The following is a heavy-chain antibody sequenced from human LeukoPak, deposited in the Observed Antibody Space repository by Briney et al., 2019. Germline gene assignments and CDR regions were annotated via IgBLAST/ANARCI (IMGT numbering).Heavy chain of an antibody. D-gene: IGHD1/OR15-1a*01. Sequence: SETLSLTCTVSGGSINYYYWMWIRQPPGKGLEWIGYIYYSGGTHYNPSLKSRVTMLVDTSKNQFSLKLTAVTAADTAVYYCARETPGGEHFDYGGRDPLVTVSS. CDR1: GGSINYYY. J-gene: IGHJ4*02. V-gene: IGHV4-59*01. CDR3: ARETPGGEHFDY. CDR2: IYYSGGT.